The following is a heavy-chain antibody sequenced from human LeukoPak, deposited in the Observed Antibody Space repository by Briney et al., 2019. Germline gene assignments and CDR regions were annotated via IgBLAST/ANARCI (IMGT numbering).Heavy chain of an antibody. CDR1: GGSISSYY. V-gene: IGHV4-59*01. CDR3: ARWGYDSSGYYYESGSFDY. J-gene: IGHJ4*02. CDR2: IYYSGST. D-gene: IGHD3-22*01. Sequence: SETLSLTCTVSGGSISSYYWSWIRQPPGKGLEWIGYIYYSGSTNYNPSLKSRVTISVDTSKNQFSLKLSSVTAADTAVYYCARWGYDSSGYYYESGSFDYWGQGTLVTVSS.